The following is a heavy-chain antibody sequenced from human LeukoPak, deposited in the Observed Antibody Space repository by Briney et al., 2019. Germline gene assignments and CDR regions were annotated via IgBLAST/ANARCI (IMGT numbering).Heavy chain of an antibody. CDR1: GFTFSGFW. Sequence: PGGSLRLSCAVSGFTFSGFWMSWSRQAPGKGLEWVASINSDGSEGYYADVVKGRFTISRDNAKNSLYLQINSLRAEDTAVYYCAKDDSSSSLDYWGQGTLVTVSS. CDR2: INSDGSEG. J-gene: IGHJ4*02. D-gene: IGHD6-6*01. V-gene: IGHV3-7*03. CDR3: AKDDSSSSLDY.